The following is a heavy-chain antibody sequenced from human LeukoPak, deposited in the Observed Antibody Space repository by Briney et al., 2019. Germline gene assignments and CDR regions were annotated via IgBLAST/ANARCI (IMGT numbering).Heavy chain of an antibody. J-gene: IGHJ4*02. D-gene: IGHD3/OR15-3a*01. Sequence: PSETPPLTCNVSGYSISRAYYWGWIRQSPEKGLEWIGSIYYSGNTYYNASLKSQVSISIDTSKNQFSLRLTSVTAADTAVYYCARQTGSGLFILPGGQGTLVTVSS. CDR3: ARQTGSGLFILP. CDR2: IYYSGNT. CDR1: GYSISRAYY. V-gene: IGHV4-38-2*02.